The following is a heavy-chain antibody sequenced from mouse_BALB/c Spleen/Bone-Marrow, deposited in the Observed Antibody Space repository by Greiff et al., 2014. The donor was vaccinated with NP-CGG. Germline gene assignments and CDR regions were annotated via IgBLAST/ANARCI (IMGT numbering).Heavy chain of an antibody. V-gene: IGHV1S29*02. CDR1: GYTFTDYN. CDR2: VYPYNGGT. D-gene: IGHD2-14*01. CDR3: AREGYGDAMDY. J-gene: IGHJ4*01. Sequence: EVQLQQSGPELVKPGASVKISCKTSGYTFTDYNMHWVKQSHGKSLEWIGYVYPYNGGTAYNQKFKSKATLTVDNSSSTAYMELRSLTSEDSAVYYCAREGYGDAMDYWGQGTSVTVSS.